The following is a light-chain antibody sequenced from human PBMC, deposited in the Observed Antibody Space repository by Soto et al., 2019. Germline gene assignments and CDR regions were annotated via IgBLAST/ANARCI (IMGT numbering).Light chain of an antibody. CDR1: QSVSSDY. Sequence: EIGVTQSPGTLSLSLGARATLSCGASQSVSSDYVAWYRQKPGQVPTVLIYRASTRATGIPDRFSGSGSGTDFTLTISRLEPEDFAVYYCQQYGSAPPWTFGQGTKVDIK. CDR3: QQYGSAPPWT. V-gene: IGKV3-20*01. J-gene: IGKJ1*01. CDR2: RAS.